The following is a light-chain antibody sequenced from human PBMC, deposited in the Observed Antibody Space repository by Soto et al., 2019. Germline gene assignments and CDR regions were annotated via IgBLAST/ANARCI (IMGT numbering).Light chain of an antibody. J-gene: IGLJ1*01. CDR3: VAFAVGTYF. Sequence: QSALTQPPSASGSPGQSVTISCTGTSSDVGAYIFVSWYQQHPGTAPKLMVYDVNRRPPGVPDRFFGSKSGNTASLTVSELQDEDDSDYYFVAFAVGTYFFGTGTKLTVL. CDR1: SSDVGAYIF. CDR2: DVN. V-gene: IGLV2-8*01.